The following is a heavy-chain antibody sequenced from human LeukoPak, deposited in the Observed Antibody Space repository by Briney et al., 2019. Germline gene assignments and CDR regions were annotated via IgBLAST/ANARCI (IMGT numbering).Heavy chain of an antibody. Sequence: ASETLSLTCTVSGGSISGSSYYWGWIRQPPGKGLEWIGSIYYSGSTYYNPSLKSRVTISVDTSKNQFSLKLSSVTAADTAVYYCARVRGSGSYYDYWGQGTLVTVSS. CDR2: IYYSGST. J-gene: IGHJ4*02. D-gene: IGHD3-10*01. CDR3: ARVRGSGSYYDY. CDR1: GGSISGSSYY. V-gene: IGHV4-39*01.